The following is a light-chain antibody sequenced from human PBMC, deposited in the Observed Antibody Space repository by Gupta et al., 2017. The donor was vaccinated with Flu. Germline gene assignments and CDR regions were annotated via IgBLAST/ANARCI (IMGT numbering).Light chain of an antibody. CDR2: QVS. J-gene: IGKJ1*01. V-gene: IGKV2-30*01. CDR3: MQGSRWPWA. CDR1: QSLVYSDGNTY. Sequence: DAVMTQSPPPLPVTLGQPASISCRSSQSLVYSDGNTYLHWFQQRPGQSPRRLIYQVSHRESGVPDRFSGSGSGTDFTLKISRVEAEDVGVYYCMQGSRWPWAFGQGTKVEIK.